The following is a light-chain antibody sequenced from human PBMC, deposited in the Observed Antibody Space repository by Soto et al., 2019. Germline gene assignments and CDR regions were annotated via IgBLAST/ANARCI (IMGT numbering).Light chain of an antibody. CDR3: SSYTSSSSLA. J-gene: IGLJ3*02. CDR2: EVS. Sequence: QSALTQPASVSGSPGQSITISCTGTSNDVGGYKYVSWYQQHPGKAPKLIIYEVSYRPSGVSNRFSGSKSGITASLTISGLQAEDEADYYCSSYTSSSSLAFGGGTKLTVL. CDR1: SNDVGGYKY. V-gene: IGLV2-14*01.